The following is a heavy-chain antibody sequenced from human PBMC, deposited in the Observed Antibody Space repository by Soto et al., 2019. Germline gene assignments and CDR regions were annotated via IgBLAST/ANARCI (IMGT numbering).Heavy chain of an antibody. CDR3: AREGDSSGWYNWFDP. Sequence: GGSLRLSCAASGFTFSSYSMNWVRQAPGKGLEWVSYISSSSSTIYYADYVKGRFTISRDNAKNSLYLQMNSLRAEDTAVYYCAREGDSSGWYNWFDPWGQGTLGTVSS. CDR1: GFTFSSYS. D-gene: IGHD3-22*01. V-gene: IGHV3-48*01. CDR2: ISSSSSTI. J-gene: IGHJ5*02.